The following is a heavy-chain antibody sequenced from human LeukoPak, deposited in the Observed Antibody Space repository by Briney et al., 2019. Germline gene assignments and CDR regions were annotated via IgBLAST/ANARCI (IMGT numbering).Heavy chain of an antibody. CDR1: GYTLTELS. J-gene: IGHJ4*02. CDR3: ATDGHLVTTRYYFDY. V-gene: IGHV1-24*01. CDR2: FDPEDGET. D-gene: IGHD1-14*01. Sequence: ASVKVSCKVSGYTLTELSMHWVRQAPGKGLEWMGGFDPEDGETIYAQKFQGRVTMTEDTSTDTAYMELSSLRSEDTAVYYCATDGHLVTTRYYFDYWGQGTLVTVSS.